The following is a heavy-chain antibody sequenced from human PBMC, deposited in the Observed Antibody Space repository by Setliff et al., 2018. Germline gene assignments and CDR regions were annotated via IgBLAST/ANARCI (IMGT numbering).Heavy chain of an antibody. CDR2: IYDSGSI. V-gene: IGHV4-59*08. D-gene: IGHD2-15*01. Sequence: SETLSLTCTVSGGSISSYYWTWIRRSPGKGLEWIGNIYDSGSINYNPSLKSRVTTSVDTSKNQFPLKLSSVTAADTAVYYCARLVETSTWGNWFDPWGQGTLVTVSS. CDR3: ARLVETSTWGNWFDP. J-gene: IGHJ5*02. CDR1: GGSISSYY.